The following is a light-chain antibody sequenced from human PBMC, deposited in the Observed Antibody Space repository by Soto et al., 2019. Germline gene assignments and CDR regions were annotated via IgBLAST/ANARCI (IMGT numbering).Light chain of an antibody. CDR3: QQQEAYPRT. J-gene: IGKJ1*01. CDR2: QAS. CDR1: QTINVW. Sequence: DIQMTQSPSTLSASIGDRVTITCRASQTINVWLAWYQQKPGKAPKFLIYQASTLQSGVPSRFSGSGSGTEFTLAISSLQPDDFATYYCQQQEAYPRTFGQGTKVEIK. V-gene: IGKV1-5*03.